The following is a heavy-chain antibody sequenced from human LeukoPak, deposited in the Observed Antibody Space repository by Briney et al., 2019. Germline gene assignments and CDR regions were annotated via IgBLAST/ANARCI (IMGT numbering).Heavy chain of an antibody. J-gene: IGHJ4*02. CDR1: GGSISSTAYY. Sequence: PSETLSLTCTVSGGSISSTAYYWVWIRQPPGKGLQWIGTIFYSGTTYYNPSLKSRLTISVHTSKNQFSLRLNSVTAADTAIYYCARRLGTYNPYFDSWGQGTLVTVSS. CDR3: ARRLGTYNPYFDS. D-gene: IGHD1-14*01. CDR2: IFYSGTT. V-gene: IGHV4-39*01.